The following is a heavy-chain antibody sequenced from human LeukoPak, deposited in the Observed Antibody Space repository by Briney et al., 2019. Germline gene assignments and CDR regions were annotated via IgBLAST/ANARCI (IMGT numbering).Heavy chain of an antibody. V-gene: IGHV1-18*01. CDR2: SGKATSNSGDV. CDR1: GYSFSNYG. J-gene: IGHJ4*02. D-gene: IGHD3-10*01. Sequence: GASVTVSCKTSGYSFSNYGISWVRQAPGQGLEGMGGSGKATSNSGDVTYAPKFQDRVTMTTDTSTTTAYMELRSLRFDDTAVYFCARYNSLFRGVTTSDYWGQGTLVTVSS. CDR3: ARYNSLFRGVTTSDY.